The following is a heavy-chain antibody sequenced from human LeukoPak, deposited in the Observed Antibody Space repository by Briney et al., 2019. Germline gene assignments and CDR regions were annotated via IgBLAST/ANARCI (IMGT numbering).Heavy chain of an antibody. V-gene: IGHV4-39*01. J-gene: IGHJ3*02. D-gene: IGHD2-2*01. CDR1: GGSFSGYY. Sequence: SETLSLTCAVYGGSFSGYYWGWIRQPPGKGLEWIGSISYSGSTYYNPSLKSRVTISVDTSKNQFSLKLSSVTAADTAVYYCASYCSTTSCLRRAFDIWGQGTMVTVSS. CDR3: ASYCSTTSCLRRAFDI. CDR2: ISYSGST.